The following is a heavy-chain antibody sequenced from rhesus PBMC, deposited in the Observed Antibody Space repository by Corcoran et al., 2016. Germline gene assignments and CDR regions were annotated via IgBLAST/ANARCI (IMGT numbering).Heavy chain of an antibody. CDR1: GASISSHY. D-gene: IGHD6-37*01. V-gene: IGHV4S2*01. J-gene: IGHJ4*01. CDR3: ARDRGGWSTATFDY. CDR2: IYGRGGST. Sequence: QVQLQESGPGLVKPSETLPLTCAVPGASISSHYWSWIRQAPGKGLEWIGRIYGRGGSTDYNPSLESRVTISIDTAKNQFSLKLSSVTAADTAVYYCARDRGGWSTATFDYWGQGVLVTVSS.